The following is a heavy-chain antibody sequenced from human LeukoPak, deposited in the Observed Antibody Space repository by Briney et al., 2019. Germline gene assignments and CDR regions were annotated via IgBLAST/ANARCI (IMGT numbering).Heavy chain of an antibody. V-gene: IGHV1-18*01. Sequence: ASVKVSCKASGYTFTSYGITWVRQAPGQGLEWMGWISVYSGNTNYAQKFQGRVTMTTDTSTSTAYMELRSLRSDDTAVYYCARGKIGEGPAFDIWGQGTMVTVSS. CDR2: ISVYSGNT. J-gene: IGHJ3*02. CDR3: ARGKIGEGPAFDI. CDR1: GYTFTSYG. D-gene: IGHD3-22*01.